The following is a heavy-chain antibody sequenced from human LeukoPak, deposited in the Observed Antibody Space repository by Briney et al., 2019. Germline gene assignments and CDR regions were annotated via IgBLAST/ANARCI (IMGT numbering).Heavy chain of an antibody. V-gene: IGHV3-23*01. CDR1: GFNFKLSA. J-gene: IGHJ4*02. Sequence: PGGSLRLSCAASGFNFKLSAMSWGRPAPGRGLEWVALISGSGSRGSGIIGGNTYYADSVKGRFTISRDDSQNTVYLQMNSVRAEDTAIYFCAKGRCGDSSCWYFDAWAKGTRVTVSS. CDR2: ISGSGSRGSGIIGGNT. D-gene: IGHD6-13*01. CDR3: AKGRCGDSSCWYFDA.